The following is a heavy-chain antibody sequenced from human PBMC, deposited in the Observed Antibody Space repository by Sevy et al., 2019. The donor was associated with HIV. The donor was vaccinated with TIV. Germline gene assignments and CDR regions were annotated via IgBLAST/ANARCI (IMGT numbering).Heavy chain of an antibody. CDR2: INPNSGGT. Sequence: ASVKVSCKASGYTFTGYYMHWVRQAPGQGLEWMGWINPNSGGTNYAQKFQGRVTMTRDTSISTAYMELSRLRSDDTAVYYCARGAYYDFWSGLYYYYYYMDVWGKGTTVTVSS. J-gene: IGHJ6*03. V-gene: IGHV1-2*02. CDR3: ARGAYYDFWSGLYYYYYYMDV. D-gene: IGHD3-3*01. CDR1: GYTFTGYY.